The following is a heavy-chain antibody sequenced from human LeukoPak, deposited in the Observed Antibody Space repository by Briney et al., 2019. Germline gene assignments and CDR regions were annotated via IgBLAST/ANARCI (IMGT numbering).Heavy chain of an antibody. CDR1: GYTFTSYD. CDR2: IVPMLANI. D-gene: IGHD3-3*01. CDR3: ARAGVGYFDV. J-gene: IGHJ2*01. V-gene: IGHV1-69*11. Sequence: SVKVSCKASGYTFTSYDINWVRQAPGQGLEWVGRIVPMLANIDYAEKVQGRMTISADESTRTVYMEMSSLRSEDTAVYYCARAGVGYFDVWGRGTLVTVSS.